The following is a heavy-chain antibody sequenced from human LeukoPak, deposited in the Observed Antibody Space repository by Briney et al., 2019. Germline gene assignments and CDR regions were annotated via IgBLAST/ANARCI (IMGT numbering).Heavy chain of an antibody. V-gene: IGHV6-1*01. D-gene: IGHD2-2*01. CDR2: TYYRSTWYN. CDR1: GDSVSTNSAA. Sequence: SQTLSLTCAISGDSVSTNSAAWNWIRQSPSRGLEWLGRTYYRSTWYNDYAVSVRGRITVNPDTSKNQFSLHLNSVTPEDTAVYYCARRLTQYDCFDPWGQGILVTVSS. J-gene: IGHJ5*02. CDR3: ARRLTQYDCFDP.